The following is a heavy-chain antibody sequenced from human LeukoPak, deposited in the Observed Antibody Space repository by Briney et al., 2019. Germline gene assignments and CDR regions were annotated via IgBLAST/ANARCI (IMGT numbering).Heavy chain of an antibody. D-gene: IGHD2-2*01. CDR2: IYTSGST. CDR3: ARDAMGVWAFDY. Sequence: SETLSLTCSGSGGSISSGSYYWSWIRQPAGKGLEWIGRIYTSGSTNYNPSLKSRVTISVDTSKNQFSLKLSSVTAADTAVYYCARDAMGVWAFDYWGQGTLVTVSS. CDR1: GGSISSGSYY. J-gene: IGHJ4*02. V-gene: IGHV4-61*02.